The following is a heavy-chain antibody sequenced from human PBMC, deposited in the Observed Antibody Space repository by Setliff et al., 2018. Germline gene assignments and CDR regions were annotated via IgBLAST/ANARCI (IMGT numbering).Heavy chain of an antibody. CDR3: ARAHTWSLPNDNSGYPGGFDP. CDR2: IHHSGKA. D-gene: IGHD3-22*01. J-gene: IGHJ5*02. Sequence: PSETLSLTCAVSGFSISSGYYWGWIRQPPGKGLEWIVNIHHSGKAYYNPSLKSRITMSVDTSKNHVSLKLSSVTAADTAVYYCARAHTWSLPNDNSGYPGGFDPWGQGTLVTVSS. CDR1: GFSISSGYY. V-gene: IGHV4-38-2*01.